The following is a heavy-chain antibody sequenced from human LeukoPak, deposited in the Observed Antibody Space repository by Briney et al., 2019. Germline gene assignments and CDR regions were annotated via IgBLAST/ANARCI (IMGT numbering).Heavy chain of an antibody. D-gene: IGHD1-7*01. J-gene: IGHJ3*02. CDR2: IKQDGSEK. CDR3: VRPNWNYFSAFDI. Sequence: GGSLRLSCAASGFTFSSYWMSWVRQAPGKELEWVADIKQDGSEKYYVDSVKGRSTFSRDNAKNSLYLQMNSLRAEDTAVDYCVRPNWNYFSAFDIWGQGTMVAVSS. CDR1: GFTFSSYW. V-gene: IGHV3-7*01.